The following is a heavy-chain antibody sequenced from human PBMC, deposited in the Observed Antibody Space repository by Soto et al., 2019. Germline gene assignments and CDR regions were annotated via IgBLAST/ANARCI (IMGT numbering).Heavy chain of an antibody. V-gene: IGHV3-23*01. CDR3: APHVSCSGGSCQYDAFAI. D-gene: IGHD2-15*01. J-gene: IGHJ3*02. Sequence: EVQVLECGGGLVQPGASPRRSCEGSEFTVSGHAMTWIRQAPGKGPEWVSTITADGGTYYADSVKGRFAMSRDTSENTLYLQMNSLGAEDTAAYYCAPHVSCSGGSCQYDAFAIRGQGTMVSVSS. CDR1: EFTVSGHA. CDR2: ITADGGT.